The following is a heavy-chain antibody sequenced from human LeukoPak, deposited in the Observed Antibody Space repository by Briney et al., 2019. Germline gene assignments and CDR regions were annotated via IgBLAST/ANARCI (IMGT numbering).Heavy chain of an antibody. V-gene: IGHV1-2*02. CDR1: GYTFTGYY. Sequence: ASVKVSCKASGYTFTGYYMYWVRQAPGQGLEWMGWINPNGGGTSYAQKFQDRVTMTRDTSINTAYMELTRLTSDDTAVYYCARVRQTGAESDSWGQGTLVTVSS. CDR3: ARVRQTGAESDS. CDR2: INPNGGGT. D-gene: IGHD2-8*02. J-gene: IGHJ4*02.